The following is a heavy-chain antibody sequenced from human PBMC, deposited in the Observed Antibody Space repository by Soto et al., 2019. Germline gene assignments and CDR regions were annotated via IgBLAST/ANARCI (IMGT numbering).Heavy chain of an antibody. D-gene: IGHD3-3*01. CDR1: GFTFSNYA. CDR3: GKSQLIHSISWFDP. J-gene: IGHJ5*02. V-gene: IGHV3-23*01. CDR2: INIGGDST. Sequence: GGSLRLSCGVSGFTFSNYAMSWVRQAPGKGLEWVSAINIGGDSTYYADSVKGRFTISRDNSKNTLYLQMNSLRAEDTAVYYCGKSQLIHSISWFDPWGQGTLVTV.